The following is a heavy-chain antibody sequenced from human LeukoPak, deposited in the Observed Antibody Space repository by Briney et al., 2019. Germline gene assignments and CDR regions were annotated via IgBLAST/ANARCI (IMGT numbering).Heavy chain of an antibody. CDR3: ARDWGYCSGGSCYSS. Sequence: SVKVSCKASGGTFSSYAISWVRQAPGQGLEWMGGIIPIFGTANYAQKFQGRVTITTDESTSTAYMELSSLRSKDTAVYYCARDWGYCSGGSCYSSWGQGTLVTVSS. D-gene: IGHD2-15*01. J-gene: IGHJ4*02. V-gene: IGHV1-69*05. CDR1: GGTFSSYA. CDR2: IIPIFGTA.